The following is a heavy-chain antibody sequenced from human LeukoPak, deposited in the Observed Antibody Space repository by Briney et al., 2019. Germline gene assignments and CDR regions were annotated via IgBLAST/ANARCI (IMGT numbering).Heavy chain of an antibody. CDR3: ARDFTKEDYDSSGPITYDAFDI. Sequence: SQTLSLTCAISGDSVSSNSAAWNWIRQSPSRGLEWLGRAYYRSNWYNDYAVSVKSRITINPDTSKNQFSLQLNSVTPEDTAVYYCARDFTKEDYDSSGPITYDAFDIWGQGTMVTVSS. D-gene: IGHD3-22*01. CDR2: AYYRSNWYN. V-gene: IGHV6-1*01. J-gene: IGHJ3*02. CDR1: GDSVSSNSAA.